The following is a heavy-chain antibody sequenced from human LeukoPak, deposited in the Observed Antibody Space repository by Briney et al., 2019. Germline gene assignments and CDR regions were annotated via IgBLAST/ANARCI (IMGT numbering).Heavy chain of an antibody. CDR3: AREHIAADTRDAFDI. J-gene: IGHJ3*02. D-gene: IGHD6-13*01. CDR1: GGSINITNW. Sequence: KPSETLSLTCAVSGGSINITNWWSWVRQPPGKGLEWIGEIHHTGGTNYNPSLKSRVNISLEKSKNQFSVKLSSVTAADTAVYYCAREHIAADTRDAFDIWGQGTMVTVSS. V-gene: IGHV4-4*02. CDR2: IHHTGGT.